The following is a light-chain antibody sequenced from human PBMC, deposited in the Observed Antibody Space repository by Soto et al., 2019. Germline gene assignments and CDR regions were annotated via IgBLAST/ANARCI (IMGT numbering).Light chain of an antibody. Sequence: IVLTQSPSTLSLSPGERATLSCRASQSVSSNYLACYQQKRGQAPRLLIYEASRRATGIPDRFSGSGSGTDFTLTISRLEPEDFVVYYCQQYGRSPTFGQGTKVDIK. CDR2: EAS. CDR3: QQYGRSPT. V-gene: IGKV3-20*01. J-gene: IGKJ1*01. CDR1: QSVSSNY.